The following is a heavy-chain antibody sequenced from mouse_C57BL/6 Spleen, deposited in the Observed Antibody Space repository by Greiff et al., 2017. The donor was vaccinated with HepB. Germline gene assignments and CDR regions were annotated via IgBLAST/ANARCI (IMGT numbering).Heavy chain of an antibody. Sequence: QVQLQQPGAELVRPGSSVKLSCKASGYTFTSYWMHWVKQRPIQGLEWIGNIDPSDSETHYNQKFKDKATLTVDKSSSTAYMQLSSLTSEDSAVYYCARLRQGGDYFDYWGQGTTLTVSS. V-gene: IGHV1-52*01. CDR3: ARLRQGGDYFDY. CDR2: IDPSDSET. D-gene: IGHD2-12*01. J-gene: IGHJ2*01. CDR1: GYTFTSYW.